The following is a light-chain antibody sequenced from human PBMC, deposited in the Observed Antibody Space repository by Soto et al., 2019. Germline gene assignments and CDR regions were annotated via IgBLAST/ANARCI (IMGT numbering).Light chain of an antibody. CDR1: QSVSSY. Sequence: EILLTQSPAPLSLSPGERATLSFRASQSVSSYLAWYQQKPGQAPRLLIYDASNRATGIPARFSGSGSGTDFTLTISSLEPEDFAVYYCQQRSNWPRTFGQGTKVDIK. CDR3: QQRSNWPRT. V-gene: IGKV3-11*01. J-gene: IGKJ1*01. CDR2: DAS.